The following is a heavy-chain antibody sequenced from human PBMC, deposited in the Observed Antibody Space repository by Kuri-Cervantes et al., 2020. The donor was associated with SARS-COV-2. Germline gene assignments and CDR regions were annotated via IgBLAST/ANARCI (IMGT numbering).Heavy chain of an antibody. Sequence: SCKASGYTFSSYAMHWVRQAPGKGLEWVAVISYDGSNKYYADSVKGRFTISRDNSKNTLYLQMNSLRAEDTAVYYCANEASQVDYWGQGTLVTVSS. V-gene: IGHV3-30-3*02. D-gene: IGHD5-12*01. CDR3: ANEASQVDY. J-gene: IGHJ4*02. CDR1: GYTFSSYA. CDR2: ISYDGSNK.